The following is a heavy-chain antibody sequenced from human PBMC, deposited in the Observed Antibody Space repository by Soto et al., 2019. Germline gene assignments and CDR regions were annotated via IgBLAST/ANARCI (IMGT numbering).Heavy chain of an antibody. CDR1: GFTFSRYG. CDR2: IWYDGSNK. D-gene: IGHD6-13*01. J-gene: IGHJ4*02. CDR3: ASGGYSSGWYGPLSRPFDY. V-gene: IGHV3-33*01. Sequence: QVQLVESGGGVVQPGRSLRLSCAASGFTFSRYGMHWVRQAPGKGLEWVAVIWYDGSNKYYADSVKGRFTISRDNSKNTLSLQMNSLRAEDTAVYYCASGGYSSGWYGPLSRPFDYWGQGTLVTVSS.